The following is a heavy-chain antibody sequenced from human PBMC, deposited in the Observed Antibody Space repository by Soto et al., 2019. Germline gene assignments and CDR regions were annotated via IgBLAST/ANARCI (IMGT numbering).Heavy chain of an antibody. J-gene: IGHJ4*02. Sequence: GGSLRLSCAASGFTFSSYGMHWVRQAPGKGLEWVAVIWYDGSNKYYADSVKGRFTISRDNSKNTLYLQMNSLRAEDTAVYYCARDSGTDSITMIVVHYFDYWGQGTLVTVSS. D-gene: IGHD3-22*01. CDR1: GFTFSSYG. CDR2: IWYDGSNK. V-gene: IGHV3-33*01. CDR3: ARDSGTDSITMIVVHYFDY.